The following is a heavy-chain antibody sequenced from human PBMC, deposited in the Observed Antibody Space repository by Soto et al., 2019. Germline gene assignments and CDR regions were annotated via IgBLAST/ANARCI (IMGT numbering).Heavy chain of an antibody. Sequence: QVQLQQWGAGLLKPSETLSLTCVVYGGSFRGYYWNWIRQPPGKGLEWIGEINHSGGTNYNPSLKSRVTISVDTSKNQFSLKLSSVTAADTALYYCARGRGSNWYGGVFDYWGQGTLVTVSS. D-gene: IGHD6-13*01. J-gene: IGHJ4*02. CDR2: INHSGGT. V-gene: IGHV4-34*01. CDR3: ARGRGSNWYGGVFDY. CDR1: GGSFRGYY.